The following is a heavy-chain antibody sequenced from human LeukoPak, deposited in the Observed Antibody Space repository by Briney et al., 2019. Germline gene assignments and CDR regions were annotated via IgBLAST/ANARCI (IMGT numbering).Heavy chain of an antibody. J-gene: IGHJ4*02. CDR1: GFTFSSYW. Sequence: GGSLRLSCAASGFTFSSYWMSWVRQAPGKGLEWVANIKQDGSEKYYVDSVKGRFTISRDNARNSLYLQMNSLRAEDTAVYYCARYPKSTVIPPPFDYWGQGTLVTVSS. CDR3: ARYPKSTVIPPPFDY. V-gene: IGHV3-7*01. CDR2: IKQDGSEK. D-gene: IGHD4-17*01.